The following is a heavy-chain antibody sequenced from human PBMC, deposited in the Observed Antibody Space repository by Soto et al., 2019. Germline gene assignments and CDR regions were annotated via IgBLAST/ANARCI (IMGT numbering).Heavy chain of an antibody. V-gene: IGHV4-31*03. D-gene: IGHD6-19*01. CDR2: IYYSGST. CDR3: AREAGAAVAGIYYYYGMDV. J-gene: IGHJ6*02. CDR1: GGSISSGGYY. Sequence: SETLSLTCTVSGGSISSGGYYWSWIRQHPGKGLEWIGYIYYSGSTYYNPSLKSRVTISVDTSKNQFSLKLSSVTAADTAVYYCAREAGAAVAGIYYYYGMDVWGQGTTVTVSS.